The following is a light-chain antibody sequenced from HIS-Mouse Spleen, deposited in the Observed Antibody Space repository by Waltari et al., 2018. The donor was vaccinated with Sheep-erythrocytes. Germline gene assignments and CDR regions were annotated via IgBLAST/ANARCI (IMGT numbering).Light chain of an antibody. CDR1: SSDVGSYNL. J-gene: IGLJ3*02. V-gene: IGLV2-23*01. CDR2: WGS. Sequence: QSALTQPASVSGSPGQSITISCTGTSSDVGSYNLVSWYQQHPGKAPKLMIYWGSKRPSGVSNRFSGSKSGNTASLTISGLQAEDEADYYCCSYAGSSTPWVFGGGTKLTVL. CDR3: CSYAGSSTPWV.